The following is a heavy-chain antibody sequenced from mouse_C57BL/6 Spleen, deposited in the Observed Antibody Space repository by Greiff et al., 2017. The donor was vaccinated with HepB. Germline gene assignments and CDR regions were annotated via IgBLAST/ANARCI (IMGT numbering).Heavy chain of an antibody. V-gene: IGHV1-52*01. CDR2: IDPSDSET. D-gene: IGHD2-5*01. J-gene: IGHJ4*01. CDR1: GYTFTSYW. CDR3: ATYYSNYDYAMDY. Sequence: QVQLQQSGAELVRPGSSVKLSCKASGYTFTSYWMHWVKQRPIQGLEWIGNIDPSDSETHYNQKFKDKATLTVDKSSSTAYMQLSSLTSEDSAVYYCATYYSNYDYAMDYWGQGTSVTVSS.